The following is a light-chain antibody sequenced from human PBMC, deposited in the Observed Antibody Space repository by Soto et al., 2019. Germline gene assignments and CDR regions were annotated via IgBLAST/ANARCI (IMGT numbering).Light chain of an antibody. Sequence: QAVVTQPPSASGTPGQRVTISCSGSNSNIGGNTVNWYQQLPGTAPKLLISSNTLRPSGVPDRFSGSKSGTSDSLAISGLQSEDEADYYCAAWDDSLNGWVFGGGTKLTV. CDR2: SNT. CDR1: NSNIGGNT. J-gene: IGLJ3*02. V-gene: IGLV1-44*01. CDR3: AAWDDSLNGWV.